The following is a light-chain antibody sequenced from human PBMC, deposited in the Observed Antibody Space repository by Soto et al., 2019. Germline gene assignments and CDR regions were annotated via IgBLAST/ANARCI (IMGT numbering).Light chain of an antibody. CDR3: SSFAGSHVV. Sequence: QSVLTQPPSASGSPGQSVTISCTGTSSDVGDYNFVSWYQQHPGKAPKLMIYAVSERPSGVPDRFSGSKSGNTASLTVSGLQAEGEADYYSSSFAGSHVVFGGGTKLTVL. J-gene: IGLJ2*01. CDR2: AVS. V-gene: IGLV2-8*01. CDR1: SSDVGDYNF.